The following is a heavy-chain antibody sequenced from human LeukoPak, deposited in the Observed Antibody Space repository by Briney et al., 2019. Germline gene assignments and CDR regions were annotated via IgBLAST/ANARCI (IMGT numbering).Heavy chain of an antibody. D-gene: IGHD1-1*01. V-gene: IGHV5-51*01. Sequence: GESLKISCQASGYIFMSYWIGWVRQMPGKGLEWMGVIYPGDSDTRYSPSFQGQVTISADKSISTAYLQWSSLKASDTAMYYCARQLEPTTAAFDIWGQGTMVTVSS. CDR1: GYIFMSYW. CDR2: IYPGDSDT. J-gene: IGHJ3*02. CDR3: ARQLEPTTAAFDI.